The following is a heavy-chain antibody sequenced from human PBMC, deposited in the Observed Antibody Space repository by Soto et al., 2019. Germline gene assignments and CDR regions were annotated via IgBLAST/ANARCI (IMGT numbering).Heavy chain of an antibody. D-gene: IGHD4-17*01. CDR2: ISYDGSNK. V-gene: IGHV3-30*18. Sequence: HPGGSLRLSCAASGFTSSSYGMHWVRQAPGKGLEWVAVISYDGSNKYYADSVKGRFTISRDNSKNTLYLQMNSLRAEDTAVYYCAKDHDYGDYGRWFDPWGQGTLVTVSS. J-gene: IGHJ5*02. CDR3: AKDHDYGDYGRWFDP. CDR1: GFTSSSYG.